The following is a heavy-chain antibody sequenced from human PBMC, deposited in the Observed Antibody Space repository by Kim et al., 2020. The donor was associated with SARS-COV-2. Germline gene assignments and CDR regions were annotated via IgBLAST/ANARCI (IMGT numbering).Heavy chain of an antibody. J-gene: IGHJ4*01. CDR1: GFTFSDYY. D-gene: IGHD2-15*01. CDR3: ARVPFGVLAADYFDL. Sequence: VGSLRLSCAASGFTFSDYYMTWIRQAPGKGLEWVSYISSSGSYVNYADSVKGRFTISRDNAKNSLYLQMSSLRADDTALYYCARVPFGVLAADYFDLWG. V-gene: IGHV3-11*01. CDR2: ISSSGSYV.